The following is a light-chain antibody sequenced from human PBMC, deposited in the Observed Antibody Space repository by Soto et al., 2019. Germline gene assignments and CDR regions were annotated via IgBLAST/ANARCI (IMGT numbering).Light chain of an antibody. J-gene: IGKJ5*01. CDR3: EHGGT. Sequence: EIVLTQSPATLSLSPGERATVSCRASQSVSNNLGWYQQKPGQAPRLLIYDASNSATGIPARFSGSGSGTDFTLTISSLESEEFAVYYCEHGGTFGQGTRLEIK. CDR1: QSVSNN. CDR2: DAS. V-gene: IGKV3-11*01.